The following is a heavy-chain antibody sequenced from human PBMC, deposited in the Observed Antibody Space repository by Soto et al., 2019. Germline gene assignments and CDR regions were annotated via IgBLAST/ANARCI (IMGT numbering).Heavy chain of an antibody. V-gene: IGHV3-30-3*01. D-gene: IGHD6-6*01. J-gene: IGHJ4*02. CDR3: ARGRIAALLDY. CDR2: ISYDGSNK. CDR1: GFTFSSYA. Sequence: GGSLRLSCAASGFTFSSYAMHWVHQAPGKGLEWVAVISYDGSNKYYADSVKGRFTISRDNSKNTLYLQMNSLRAEDTAVYYCARGRIAALLDYWGQGTLVTVSS.